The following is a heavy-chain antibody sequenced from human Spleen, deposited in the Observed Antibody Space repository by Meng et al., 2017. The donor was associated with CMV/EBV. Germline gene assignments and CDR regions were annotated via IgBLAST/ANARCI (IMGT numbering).Heavy chain of an antibody. CDR2: LSSCSGDI. V-gene: IGHV3-21*01. J-gene: IGHJ5*02. CDR3: ARNGRADFWSGYCYWFDP. CDR1: FPCIAYG. D-gene: IGHD3-3*01. Sequence: FPCIAYGMHWVRQAPGQGLEWVSSLSSCSGDISYADSVKGRFTISRDNGKNSLYLQMNSLRAEDTAVYYCARNGRADFWSGYCYWFDPWGQGTLVTVSS.